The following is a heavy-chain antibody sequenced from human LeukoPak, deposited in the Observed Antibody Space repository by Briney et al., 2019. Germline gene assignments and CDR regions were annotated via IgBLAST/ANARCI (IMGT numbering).Heavy chain of an antibody. CDR2: FDPEDGET. Sequence: VASVKVSCKVSGYTLTELSMHWVRQAPGKGLEWMGGFDPEDGETIYAQKFQGRVTMTEDTSTDTAYMELSRLRSDDTAVYYCARGPIVVVPAAIGAWEPWGQGTLVTVSS. CDR3: ARGPIVVVPAAIGAWEP. J-gene: IGHJ5*02. V-gene: IGHV1-24*01. D-gene: IGHD2-2*02. CDR1: GYTLTELS.